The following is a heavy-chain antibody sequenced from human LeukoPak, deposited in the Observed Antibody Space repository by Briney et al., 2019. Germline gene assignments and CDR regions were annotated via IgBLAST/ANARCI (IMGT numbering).Heavy chain of an antibody. CDR1: GFTFSSYA. CDR2: ISGSGGST. J-gene: IGHJ4*02. D-gene: IGHD4-23*01. Sequence: GGSLRLSCAASGFTFSSYAMSWVRQAPGEGLGWVSVISGSGGSTYAVSVKGRLTISCDNSKNTLFLQMNSLRAEDPALYYCAKLARWPRGAFDSWGQGTLVTVSS. V-gene: IGHV3-23*01. CDR3: AKLARWPRGAFDS.